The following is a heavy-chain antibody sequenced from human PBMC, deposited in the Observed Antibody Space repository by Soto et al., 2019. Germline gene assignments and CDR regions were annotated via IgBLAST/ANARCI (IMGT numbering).Heavy chain of an antibody. CDR3: ARLTYYYDSSGYYYYYGMDV. CDR2: IYYSGST. J-gene: IGHJ6*02. D-gene: IGHD3-22*01. V-gene: IGHV4-30-4*01. Sequence: PSETLSLTCYVSGGSISSGDYYWSWIRQPPGKGLEWIGYIYYSGSTYYNPSLKSRVTISVDTSKTQFSLKLSSVTAADTAVYYCARLTYYYDSSGYYYYYGMDVWGQGTTVTVSS. CDR1: GGSISSGDYY.